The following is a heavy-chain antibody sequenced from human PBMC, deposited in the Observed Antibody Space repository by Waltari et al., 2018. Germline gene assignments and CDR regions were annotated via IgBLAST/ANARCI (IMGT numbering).Heavy chain of an antibody. D-gene: IGHD6-6*01. V-gene: IGHV3-7*03. CDR2: IKQDGSEK. CDR1: GFTFSSYW. J-gene: IGHJ4*02. Sequence: EVQLVESGGGLVQPGGSLRLSCAASGFTFSSYWMSWVRQAPGKGLEWVANIKQDGSEKYYVDSVKGRFTISRDNAKNSLYLQMNSLRAEDTAVYYCAKDRGSSPPGSFDYWGQGTLVTVSS. CDR3: AKDRGSSPPGSFDY.